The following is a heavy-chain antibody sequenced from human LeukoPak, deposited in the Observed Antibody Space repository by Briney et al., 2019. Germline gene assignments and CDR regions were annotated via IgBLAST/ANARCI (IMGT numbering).Heavy chain of an antibody. Sequence: SQTLSLTFAISGDSVSSNSAAWNWLRQSPSRGLEWLGSTYYRSKWYNDYAVSVKSRITINPDTSKNQFSLQLNSVTPEDTAVYYCVRGAAGTSYYYYYYYMDVWGKGTTVTISS. J-gene: IGHJ6*03. D-gene: IGHD6-13*01. CDR3: VRGAAGTSYYYYYYYMDV. V-gene: IGHV6-1*01. CDR1: GDSVSSNSAA. CDR2: TYYRSKWYN.